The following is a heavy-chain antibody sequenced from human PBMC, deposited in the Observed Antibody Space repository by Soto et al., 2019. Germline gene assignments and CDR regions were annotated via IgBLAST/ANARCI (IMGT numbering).Heavy chain of an antibody. D-gene: IGHD3-3*01. Sequence: QVQLVQSGAEVKKPGASVKVSCKASGYTFTSYAMHWVRQAPGQRLEGMGWINAGNGNTKYSQKFQGRVTITRDTSASTAYMELSSLRSEDTAVYFCARGGEWLLRFDYWGQGTLVTVSS. CDR1: GYTFTSYA. V-gene: IGHV1-3*01. CDR2: INAGNGNT. J-gene: IGHJ4*02. CDR3: ARGGEWLLRFDY.